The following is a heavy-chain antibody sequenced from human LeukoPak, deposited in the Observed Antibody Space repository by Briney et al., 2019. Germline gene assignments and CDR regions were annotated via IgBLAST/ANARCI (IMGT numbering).Heavy chain of an antibody. J-gene: IGHJ4*02. CDR3: TREGRGSDAFDY. V-gene: IGHV3-49*04. Sequence: PGGSLRLSCTTSGFTFGDCAMSWVRQAPGKGLEWVGFIRSKAYGGTTEYAASVKGRFTISRDDSRRIVYLQMNSLKTEDTAVYYCTREGRGSDAFDYWGQGTLVTVSS. CDR1: GFTFGDCA. D-gene: IGHD3-16*01. CDR2: IRSKAYGGTT.